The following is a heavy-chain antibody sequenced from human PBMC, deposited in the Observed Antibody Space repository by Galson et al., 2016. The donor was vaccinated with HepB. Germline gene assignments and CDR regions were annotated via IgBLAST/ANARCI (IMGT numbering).Heavy chain of an antibody. CDR2: IFHTGST. D-gene: IGHD6-19*01. J-gene: IGHJ5*02. Sequence: SETLSLTCTVSGGSISSSSYYWGWIRQPPGKGLEWIGSIFHTGSTNYNPSLKTRVTISVDTSRNQFSLKVNSVTAADTAVYYCARDGAVASISPYNWFDPWGQGTLVTVSS. V-gene: IGHV4-39*07. CDR1: GGSISSSSYY. CDR3: ARDGAVASISPYNWFDP.